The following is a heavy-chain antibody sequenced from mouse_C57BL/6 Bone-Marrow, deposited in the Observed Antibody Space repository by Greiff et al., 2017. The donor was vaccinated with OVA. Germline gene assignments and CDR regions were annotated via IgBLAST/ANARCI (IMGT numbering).Heavy chain of an antibody. Sequence: QVQLQQPGAELVKPGASVKMSCKASGYTFTSYWITWVKQRPGQGLEWIGDIYPGSGSTNYNEKFKSKATLTVDTSSSTAYMQRSSLTSEDSAVYYCARTNVWYFDVWGTGTTVTVSS. CDR2: IYPGSGST. CDR3: ARTNVWYFDV. V-gene: IGHV1-55*01. CDR1: GYTFTSYW. J-gene: IGHJ1*03. D-gene: IGHD1-3*01.